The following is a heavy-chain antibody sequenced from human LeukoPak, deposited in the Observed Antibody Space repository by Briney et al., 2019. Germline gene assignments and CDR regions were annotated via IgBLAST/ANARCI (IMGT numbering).Heavy chain of an antibody. D-gene: IGHD6-25*01. J-gene: IGHJ4*02. CDR1: GFTFSSYA. CDR3: AKVLGMYGSSGYAWYFDY. Sequence: GGSLRLSCAASGFTFSSYAMSWVRQAPGKGLEWVSIISGSGYSTYYADSVKGRFTISRDNSKNTLYLQMNSLRAEDTAVYYCAKVLGMYGSSGYAWYFDYWGQETLVTVSS. V-gene: IGHV3-23*01. CDR2: ISGSGYST.